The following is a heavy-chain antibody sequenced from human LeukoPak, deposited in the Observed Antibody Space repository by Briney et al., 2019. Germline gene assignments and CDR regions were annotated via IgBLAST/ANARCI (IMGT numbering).Heavy chain of an antibody. CDR2: ISSSSSTI. CDR3: ARRGATRTVDY. Sequence: PGGSLRLSCAASGFTFSSYSMNWVRQAPGKGLEWVSYISSSSSTIYYADSVKGRFTISRDNSKNTLYLQMNSLRAEDTAVYYCARRGATRTVDYWGQGTLVTVSS. CDR1: GFTFSSYS. V-gene: IGHV3-48*01. J-gene: IGHJ4*02. D-gene: IGHD1-26*01.